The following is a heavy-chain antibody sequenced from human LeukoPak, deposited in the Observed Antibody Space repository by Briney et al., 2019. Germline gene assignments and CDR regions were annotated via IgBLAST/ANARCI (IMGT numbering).Heavy chain of an antibody. CDR3: ATYYYGSGRGNWFDP. D-gene: IGHD3-10*01. CDR2: FDPEDGET. J-gene: IGHJ5*02. V-gene: IGHV1-24*01. Sequence: ASVKVSCKVSGYTLTELSMHWVRQAPGKGLEWMGGFDPEDGETIYAQKFQGRVTMTEDTSTDTAYMELSSLRSEDTAVYYCATYYYGSGRGNWFDPWGQGTLVTVSS. CDR1: GYTLTELS.